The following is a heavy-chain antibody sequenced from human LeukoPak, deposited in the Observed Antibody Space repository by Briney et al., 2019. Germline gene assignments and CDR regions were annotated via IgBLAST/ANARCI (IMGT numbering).Heavy chain of an antibody. J-gene: IGHJ4*02. V-gene: IGHV3-48*01. CDR1: EFTFSSYS. Sequence: GGSLRLSCAASEFTFSSYSMNWVRQAPGEGREWVSYITNSGNSKSYADSVKGRFTTSRDNTKNSLYLQMNSLRAEDTAVYYCAKDLVSGSYYKFGDYWGQGTLVTVSS. CDR2: ITNSGNSK. CDR3: AKDLVSGSYYKFGDY. D-gene: IGHD3-10*01.